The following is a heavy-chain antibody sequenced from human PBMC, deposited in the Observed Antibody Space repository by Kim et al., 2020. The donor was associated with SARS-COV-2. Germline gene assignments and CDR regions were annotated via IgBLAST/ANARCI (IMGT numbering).Heavy chain of an antibody. D-gene: IGHD1-26*01. CDR2: IYYSGST. CDR3: ARRKYRGSYLTPDYYYYYMDV. V-gene: IGHV4-59*08. J-gene: IGHJ6*03. Sequence: SETLSLTCTVSGGSINNYYWTWIRQRPGKGLEYIGYIYYSGSTNYNPSLKSRVTISVDTSKNQFSLKLSSVTAADTAVYYCARRKYRGSYLTPDYYYYYMDVWGKGTTVTVSS. CDR1: GGSINNYY.